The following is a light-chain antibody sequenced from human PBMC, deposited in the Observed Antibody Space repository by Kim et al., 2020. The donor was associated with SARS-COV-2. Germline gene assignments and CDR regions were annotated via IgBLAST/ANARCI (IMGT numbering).Light chain of an antibody. CDR2: GAS. J-gene: IGKJ2*01. V-gene: IGKV3-20*01. CDR3: QQYGSSLPFT. Sequence: SPGERVTLACRASRIVSSSYIAWYQQRPGQAPRLLNYGASGRATGIPDRFSGSGSGTDFTLTISRLEPEDSAGYYCQQYGSSLPFTFGQGTKVEI. CDR1: RIVSSSY.